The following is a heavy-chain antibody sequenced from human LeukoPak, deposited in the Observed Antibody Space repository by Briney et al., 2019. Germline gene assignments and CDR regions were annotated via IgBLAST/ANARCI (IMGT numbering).Heavy chain of an antibody. CDR3: AREGYTSGWYKTDY. V-gene: IGHV4-59*01. D-gene: IGHD6-19*01. CDR2: IYYSGST. CDR1: GGSIGGYY. Sequence: TSETLSLTCTVSGGSIGGYYWSWIRQPPGKGLEWIGYIYYSGSTNYNPSLKSRVTMSVDTSKNQFSLRLSSVTAADTAVYYCAREGYTSGWYKTDYWGQGTLVTVSS. J-gene: IGHJ4*02.